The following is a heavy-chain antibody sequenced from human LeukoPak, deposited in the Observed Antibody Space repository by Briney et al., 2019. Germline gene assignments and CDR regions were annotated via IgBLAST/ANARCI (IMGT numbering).Heavy chain of an antibody. V-gene: IGHV3-23*01. CDR2: ISGSGGGT. Sequence: TGGSLRLSCAASGFTFSTYAMSWVRQAAGKGLEWVSLISGSGGGTYYADSVKGRFTISRDNSKNTLYLQMNSLRAEDTAVYYCAKSIGRYYYDSSPHYWGQGTLVTVSS. CDR3: AKSIGRYYYDSSPHY. CDR1: GFTFSTYA. D-gene: IGHD3-22*01. J-gene: IGHJ4*02.